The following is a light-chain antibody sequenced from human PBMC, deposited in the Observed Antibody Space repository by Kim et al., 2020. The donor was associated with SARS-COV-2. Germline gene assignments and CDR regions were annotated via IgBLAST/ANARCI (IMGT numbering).Light chain of an antibody. J-gene: IGLJ2*01. CDR2: KNN. Sequence: QSVLTQTSSVFGAPGQRVTISCTGTSPNLGAYYDVNWYQQVPESAPKLIIYKNNNRPSGVPDRFSFSKSDTSASLDITGLQVEDEADYYCQSYDSILSSVIFGGGTQLTVL. CDR1: SPNLGAYYD. V-gene: IGLV1-40*01. CDR3: QSYDSILSSVI.